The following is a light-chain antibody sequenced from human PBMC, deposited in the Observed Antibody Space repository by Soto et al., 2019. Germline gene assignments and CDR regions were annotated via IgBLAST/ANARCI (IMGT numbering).Light chain of an antibody. Sequence: EIVMTQSPATLSVSPGERATLSCRASQSISSNLAWYQQKPGQAPRLLIYGASTRATGIPARFSGSGSGTEFTLTNSSLQSEDFAVYYCQQYSIWPYTFGQGPKLEIK. CDR3: QQYSIWPYT. CDR1: QSISSN. CDR2: GAS. V-gene: IGKV3-15*01. J-gene: IGKJ2*01.